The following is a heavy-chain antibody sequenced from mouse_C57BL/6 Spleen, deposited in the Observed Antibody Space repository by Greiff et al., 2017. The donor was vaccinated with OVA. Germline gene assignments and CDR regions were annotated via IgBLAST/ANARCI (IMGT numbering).Heavy chain of an antibody. V-gene: IGHV1-81*01. CDR3: ARWNSSYYFDY. CDR2: IYPRSGNT. J-gene: IGHJ2*01. CDR1: GYTFTSYG. Sequence: VQLKESGAELARPGASVKLSCKASGYTFTSYGISWVKQRTGQGLEWIGEIYPRSGNTYYNEKFKGKATLTADKSSSTAYMELRSLTSEDSAVYFCARWNSSYYFDYWGQGTTLTVSS. D-gene: IGHD2-12*01.